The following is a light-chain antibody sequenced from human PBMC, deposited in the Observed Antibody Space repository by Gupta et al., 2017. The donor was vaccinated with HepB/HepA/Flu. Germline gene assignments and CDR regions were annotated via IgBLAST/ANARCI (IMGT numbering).Light chain of an antibody. CDR3: NSRDSSGNHPWV. Sequence: SSQLTQHPAVSVALGQTARIPCQGDSLRSYYASWYQQKPGQAPVLVIYGKNNRPGGIADRFSGSSSGNTASLTITGAQAEEEADYYCNSRDSSGNHPWVFGGGTKLTVL. V-gene: IGLV3-19*01. J-gene: IGLJ3*02. CDR1: SLRSYY. CDR2: GKN.